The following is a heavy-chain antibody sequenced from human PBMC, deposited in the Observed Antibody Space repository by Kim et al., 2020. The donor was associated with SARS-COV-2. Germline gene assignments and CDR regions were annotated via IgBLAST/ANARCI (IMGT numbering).Heavy chain of an antibody. CDR2: IYANDDT. CDR1: GFTVGSNY. V-gene: IGHV3-53*03. CDR3: SGAIGGANFDF. J-gene: IGHJ4*02. D-gene: IGHD2-8*01. Sequence: GGSLRLSCAASGFTVGSNYVGWVRQAPGKGLEWVSIIYANDDTLYADSVRGRFTISRDNSRNVINLQMNSLRAEDTAMYYCSGAIGGANFDFWGQGTLV.